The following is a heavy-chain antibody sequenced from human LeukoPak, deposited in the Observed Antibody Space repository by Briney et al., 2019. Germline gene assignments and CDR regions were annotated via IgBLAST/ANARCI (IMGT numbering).Heavy chain of an antibody. CDR2: ISYDGSNK. CDR1: GFTFSSYG. J-gene: IGHJ4*02. V-gene: IGHV3-30*03. Sequence: GRSLRLSCAASGFTFSSYGMHWVRQAPGKGLEWVAVISYDGSNKYYADSVKGRFTISRDNSKNTLYLQMNSLRAEDTAVYYCARDWDGIFFDWLSDFDYWGQGTLVTVSS. CDR3: ARDWDGIFFDWLSDFDY. D-gene: IGHD3-9*01.